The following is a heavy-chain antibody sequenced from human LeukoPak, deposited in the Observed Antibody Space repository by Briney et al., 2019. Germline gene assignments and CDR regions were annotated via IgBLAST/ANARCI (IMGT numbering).Heavy chain of an antibody. CDR1: GFTFSSYE. V-gene: IGHV3-48*03. CDR3: ARDSKLDIVATSTYYYYGMDV. D-gene: IGHD5-12*01. CDR2: ISSSGSTI. J-gene: IGHJ6*04. Sequence: GGSLRLSCAASGFTFSSYEMNWVRQAPGKGLEWDSYISSSGSTIYYADSVKGRFTISRDNAKNSLYLQMNSLRAEDTAVYYCARDSKLDIVATSTYYYYGMDVWGKGTTVTVSS.